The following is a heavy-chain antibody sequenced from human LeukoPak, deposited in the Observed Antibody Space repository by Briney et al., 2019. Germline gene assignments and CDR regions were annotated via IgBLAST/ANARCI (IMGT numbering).Heavy chain of an antibody. CDR1: GFTFSSYV. J-gene: IGHJ4*02. V-gene: IGHV3-23*01. CDR2: IYGSGSST. Sequence: GASLRLSCAASGFTFSSYVMSWVRQAPGKGLEWVSAIYGSGSSTYYADSVKGRFTISRDNSQNTLYLQMNSLRAEDTAMYYCAKPFYTTAAGTLDYWGQGTLVTVSS. D-gene: IGHD2/OR15-2a*01. CDR3: AKPFYTTAAGTLDY.